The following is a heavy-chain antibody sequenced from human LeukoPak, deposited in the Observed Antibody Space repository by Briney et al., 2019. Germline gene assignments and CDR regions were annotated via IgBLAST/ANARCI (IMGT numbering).Heavy chain of an antibody. Sequence: SETLSLTCTVSGGSISSHYWRWIRQPPGKGLEWIGYTYFSGSTNYNPSLKSRVTISVDTSRNQFSLKLRSVTAADTAVYYCARAADCGYTSCYMGIDYWGQGTLVTVSS. CDR1: GGSISSHY. CDR3: ARAADCGYTSCYMGIDY. CDR2: TYFSGST. D-gene: IGHD2-2*02. J-gene: IGHJ4*02. V-gene: IGHV4-59*11.